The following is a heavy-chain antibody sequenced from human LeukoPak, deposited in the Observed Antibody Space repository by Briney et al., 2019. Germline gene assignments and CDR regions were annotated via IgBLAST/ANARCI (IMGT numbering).Heavy chain of an antibody. D-gene: IGHD3-3*01. Sequence: SQTLSLTCTVSGGSISSGSYYWSWIRQPAGKGLEWIGRIYTSGSTNYNPSLKSRVTISVDTSKNQLSLKLSSVTAADTAVYYCARGARNYDFWSGPPPNYMDVWGKGTTVTVSS. J-gene: IGHJ6*03. V-gene: IGHV4-61*02. CDR3: ARGARNYDFWSGPPPNYMDV. CDR1: GGSISSGSYY. CDR2: IYTSGST.